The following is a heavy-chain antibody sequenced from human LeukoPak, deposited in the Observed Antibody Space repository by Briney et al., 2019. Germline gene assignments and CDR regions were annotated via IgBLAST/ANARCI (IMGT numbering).Heavy chain of an antibody. CDR1: GFTFSSYW. J-gene: IGHJ4*02. CDR2: INSDGSWT. Sequence: GGSLRLSCAASGFTFSSYWMNWLRQAPGKGLVWVSRINSDGSWTTYADSVKGRFTISRDNAKNTLYLHMSSLRAEDTAVFYCARALYSTNQGGDYWGQGTLVTVSS. D-gene: IGHD6-13*01. V-gene: IGHV3-74*01. CDR3: ARALYSTNQGGDY.